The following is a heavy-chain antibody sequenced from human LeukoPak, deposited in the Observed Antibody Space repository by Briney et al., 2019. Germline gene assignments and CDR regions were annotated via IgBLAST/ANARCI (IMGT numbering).Heavy chain of an antibody. J-gene: IGHJ5*02. CDR1: GYSIGNGYY. Sequence: PSETLSLTCTVSGYSIGNGYYWGWIGQPPGKGLEWIGSIYHSGNTFYNPSLKSRVTISVDTSKNQFSLNLASVTAADTAVYYCAIKTRANRPLGSWFDPWGQGTLVTVSS. D-gene: IGHD3-16*01. V-gene: IGHV4-38-2*02. CDR3: AIKTRANRPLGSWFDP. CDR2: IYHSGNT.